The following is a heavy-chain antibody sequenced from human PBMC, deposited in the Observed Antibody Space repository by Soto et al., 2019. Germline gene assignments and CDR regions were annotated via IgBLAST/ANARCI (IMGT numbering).Heavy chain of an antibody. CDR2: INAGNGNT. CDR1: GYTFSSYA. D-gene: IGHD3-10*01. V-gene: IGHV1-3*05. Sequence: QVQLVQSGAEEKKPGASVKVSCKASGYTFSSYAMHWVRQAPGQRLEWMGWINAGNGNTKYSQKXQXXXTXPRDTSASTAYMELSRLRSEDTAVYYCARGGPPIDYWGQGTLVTVSS. CDR3: ARGGPPIDY. J-gene: IGHJ4*02.